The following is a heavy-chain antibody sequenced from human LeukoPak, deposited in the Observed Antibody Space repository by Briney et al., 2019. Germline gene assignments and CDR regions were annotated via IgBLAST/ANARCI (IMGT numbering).Heavy chain of an antibody. Sequence: ASVKVSCKASGYTFTSYYIHWVRQAPGQGLEWMGIIYPSGGATTYAQKFQGRVTMTRDTSTRTMYMELTSLRSEDTAVYYCTTDGGHHDFDYWGQGTLVTVSS. J-gene: IGHJ4*02. CDR1: GYTFTSYY. V-gene: IGHV1-46*01. CDR3: TTDGGHHDFDY. CDR2: IYPSGGAT. D-gene: IGHD2-15*01.